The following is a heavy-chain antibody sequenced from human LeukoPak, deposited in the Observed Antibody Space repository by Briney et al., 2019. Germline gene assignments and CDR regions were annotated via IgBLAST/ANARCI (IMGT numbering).Heavy chain of an antibody. J-gene: IGHJ5*02. D-gene: IGHD6-19*01. CDR3: ARDPGSGWWGGFDL. Sequence: GGSLRLSCAASGFNFDHYWMTWVRQAPGKGLEWGASIKQDGSEKVYLDSMKGRFTISRDNSRDSLYLQMNSLRPEDTAVYCARDPGSGWWGGFDLWGQGTLVTVSS. CDR1: GFNFDHYW. CDR2: IKQDGSEK. V-gene: IGHV3-7*04.